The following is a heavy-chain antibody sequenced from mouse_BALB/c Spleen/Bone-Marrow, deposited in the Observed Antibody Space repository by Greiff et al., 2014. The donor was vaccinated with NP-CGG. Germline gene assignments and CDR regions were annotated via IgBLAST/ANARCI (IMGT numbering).Heavy chain of an antibody. J-gene: IGHJ3*01. CDR1: GFTFSDYY. Sequence: VQLKESGGGLVKPGGSLKLSCAASGFTFSDYYMYWVRQTPEKRLEWVATISDGGSYTYYPDSVKGRFTISRDNAKNNLYLQTSSLKSEDTAMYYCAREGDGAYWGQGTLVTVSA. D-gene: IGHD3-3*01. CDR3: AREGDGAY. V-gene: IGHV5-4*02. CDR2: ISDGGSYT.